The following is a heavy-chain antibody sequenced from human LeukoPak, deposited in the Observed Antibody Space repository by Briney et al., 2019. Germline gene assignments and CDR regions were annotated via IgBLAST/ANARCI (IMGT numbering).Heavy chain of an antibody. CDR3: AKDDIPQSSLGELTPWGVFDY. V-gene: IGHV1-2*02. Sequence: AVRVPCKAWGYSFTGYYNHCLRQAPAQALEGMGWISPNSCVTNSAQKFQRRVTMTRHTSISTAHVELSSLRSDDTAVYYCAKDDIPQSSLGELTPWGVFDYWGQGALVTVSS. CDR1: GYSFTGYY. J-gene: IGHJ4*02. CDR2: ISPNSCVT. D-gene: IGHD3-16*01.